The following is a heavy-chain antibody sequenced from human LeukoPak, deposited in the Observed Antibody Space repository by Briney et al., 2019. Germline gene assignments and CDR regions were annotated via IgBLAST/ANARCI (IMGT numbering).Heavy chain of an antibody. D-gene: IGHD5-24*01. V-gene: IGHV3-23*01. CDR1: GFTFNNYA. CDR3: AKGVRSWLSTPADSFDV. Sequence: GGSLRLSCAASGFTFNNYAMSWVRQLPGKGLEWVSAISGSGGNTYYGDSVKGRFTISRDNSKNTVSLQMNSLRAEDTAVYYCAKGVRSWLSTPADSFDVWGQGTMVIVSS. CDR2: ISGSGGNT. J-gene: IGHJ3*01.